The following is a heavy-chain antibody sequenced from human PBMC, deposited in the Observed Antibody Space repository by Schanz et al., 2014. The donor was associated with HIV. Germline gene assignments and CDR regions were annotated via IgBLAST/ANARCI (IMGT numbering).Heavy chain of an antibody. J-gene: IGHJ4*02. CDR1: GFTFDDYA. Sequence: VQLVESGGGVVQPGRSLRLSCAASGFTFDDYAMHWVRQAPGKGLEWVSGITWNNKVMGYVDSVKGRFTISRDTAKNSLFLQMVNLISEDTAFYYCVKDFTDSKGGFDYWGQGALVIVSS. D-gene: IGHD1-26*01. V-gene: IGHV3-9*01. CDR2: ITWNNKVM. CDR3: VKDFTDSKGGFDY.